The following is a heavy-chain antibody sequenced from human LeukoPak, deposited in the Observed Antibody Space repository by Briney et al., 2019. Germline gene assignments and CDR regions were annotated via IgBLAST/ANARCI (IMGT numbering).Heavy chain of an antibody. CDR3: ARDRGVATPYYFDY. D-gene: IGHD3-10*01. CDR2: INAGNGNT. CDR1: GYTFTRYS. Sequence: ASVKVSCKASGYTFTRYSMHWVRQAPGQRLEWMGWINAGNGNTEYSQKFQGRVTITRDTSASTAYMELSSLRSEDTAVYYCARDRGVATPYYFDYWGQGTLVTVSS. V-gene: IGHV1-3*01. J-gene: IGHJ4*02.